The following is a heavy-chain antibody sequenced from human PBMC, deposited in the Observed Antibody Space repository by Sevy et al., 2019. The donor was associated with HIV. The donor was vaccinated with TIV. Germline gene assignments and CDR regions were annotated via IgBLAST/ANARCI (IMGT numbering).Heavy chain of an antibody. Sequence: GGSLRLSCAASGFTFSSYAMHWVRQAPGKGLERVAVISYDGSNKYYADSVKGRFTISRDNSKNTLYLQMNSLRAEDTAVYYCARGPLWWQLYYFDYWGQGTLVTVSS. D-gene: IGHD2-21*01. J-gene: IGHJ4*02. CDR1: GFTFSSYA. CDR2: ISYDGSNK. V-gene: IGHV3-30*04. CDR3: ARGPLWWQLYYFDY.